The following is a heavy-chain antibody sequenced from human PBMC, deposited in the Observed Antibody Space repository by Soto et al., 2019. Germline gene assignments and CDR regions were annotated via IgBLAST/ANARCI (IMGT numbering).Heavy chain of an antibody. CDR2: VTGSGYST. D-gene: IGHD1-26*01. CDR3: LTHRSGTYYKYQGIAV. J-gene: IGHJ6*02. V-gene: IGHV3-23*01. CDR1: GLPFSNYV. Sequence: PGGSLRLSCAVSGLPFSNYVMSWVRQAPGKGLEWVSAVTGSGYSTYYADSVEGRFAISKDNSEDTLYLQMDSLRAEDTAVYYCLTHRSGTYYKYQGIAVWGQGATVTVSS.